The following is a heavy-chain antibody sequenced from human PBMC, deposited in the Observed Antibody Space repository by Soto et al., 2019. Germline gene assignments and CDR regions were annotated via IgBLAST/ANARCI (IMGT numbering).Heavy chain of an antibody. CDR3: SRDIDFGEEDV. J-gene: IGHJ6*02. CDR1: GYSITNSNW. V-gene: IGHV4-28*03. D-gene: IGHD4-17*01. Sequence: SETLSLTCAVSGYSITNSNWWGLIRQPPGKGLEWIGFIFYSGTTYYNPSLKSRVTISVDTSKNQFSLKLTSATAADTAVYYCSRDIDFGEEDVWGQGTTVTVSS. CDR2: IFYSGTT.